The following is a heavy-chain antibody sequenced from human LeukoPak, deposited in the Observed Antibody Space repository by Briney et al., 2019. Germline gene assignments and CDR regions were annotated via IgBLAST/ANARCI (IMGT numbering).Heavy chain of an antibody. CDR3: ARDVGSGWYGGDY. J-gene: IGHJ4*02. V-gene: IGHV3-48*03. Sequence: GGSLRLSCAASGFTFSSYEMNWVRQAPGKGLEWVSYISSSGSTIYYADSVKGRFTISRDNAKNSLYLQMNSLRAEGTAVYYCARDVGSGWYGGDYWGQGTLVTVSS. D-gene: IGHD6-19*01. CDR1: GFTFSSYE. CDR2: ISSSGSTI.